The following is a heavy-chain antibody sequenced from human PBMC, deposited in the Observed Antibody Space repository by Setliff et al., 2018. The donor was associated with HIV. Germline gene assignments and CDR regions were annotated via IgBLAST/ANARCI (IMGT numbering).Heavy chain of an antibody. CDR3: ARVRLYSSALDY. Sequence: GGSLRLSCAASGFTVSSHYMSWVRQAPGKGLEWVSTIYSDGSTYHADSVKGRFTLSRDTSKHTLSLQMNSLRPEDTAVFYCARVRLYSSALDYWGQGTLVTVSS. J-gene: IGHJ4*02. D-gene: IGHD3-22*01. CDR1: GFTVSSHY. V-gene: IGHV3-66*02. CDR2: IYSDGST.